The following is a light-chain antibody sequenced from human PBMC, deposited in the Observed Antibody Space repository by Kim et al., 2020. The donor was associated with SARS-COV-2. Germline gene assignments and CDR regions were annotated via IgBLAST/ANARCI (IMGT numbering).Light chain of an antibody. J-gene: IGLJ1*01. Sequence: ALGQTVRITCQGDSLRSYYASWNQQKPGQAPVLVIYGKINRPSGIPDRFSGSSSGNTASWTITGAQAEDEADYNCNSRDSSGNHYVFGTGTKVTVL. CDR1: SLRSYY. CDR2: GKI. V-gene: IGLV3-19*01. CDR3: NSRDSSGNHYV.